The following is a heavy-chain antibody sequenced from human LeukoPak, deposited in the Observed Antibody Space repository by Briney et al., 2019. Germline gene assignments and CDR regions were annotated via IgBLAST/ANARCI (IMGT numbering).Heavy chain of an antibody. Sequence: GGSLRLSCAASGFSFSTYWMSWVRQAPGKGLEWVANIKEDGSEKKYVDSVKGRFTISRDNAKNSLYLQMNSLRAEDTAVYYCARDRLTGSYRYFDQWGQGTPVTVSS. CDR1: GFSFSTYW. J-gene: IGHJ4*02. V-gene: IGHV3-7*01. D-gene: IGHD3-9*01. CDR2: IKEDGSEK. CDR3: ARDRLTGSYRYFDQ.